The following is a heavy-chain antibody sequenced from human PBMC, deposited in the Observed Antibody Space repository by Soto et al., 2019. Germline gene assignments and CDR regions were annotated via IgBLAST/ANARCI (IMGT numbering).Heavy chain of an antibody. J-gene: IGHJ5*02. Sequence: QVQLVQSGAEVKKPGSSVKVSCKASGGTFSSYAISWVRQAPGQGLEWMGGIIPIFGTANYAQKFQGRVTITADKYTSTAYMELSSLRSEDTAVYYCARGKIGSSGYYAVAYNWFDPWGQGTLVTVSS. D-gene: IGHD3-22*01. CDR1: GGTFSSYA. CDR2: IIPIFGTA. V-gene: IGHV1-69*06. CDR3: ARGKIGSSGYYAVAYNWFDP.